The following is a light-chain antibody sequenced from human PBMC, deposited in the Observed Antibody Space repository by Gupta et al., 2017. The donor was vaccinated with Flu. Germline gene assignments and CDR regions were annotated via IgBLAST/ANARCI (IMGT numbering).Light chain of an antibody. CDR2: STN. CDR3: LLYMCRDSWV. Sequence: QTLVTQEPSFSVSPGGPVTRTCGLNSGSVYSSYYPSWYQQTPGQAPRTLIYSTNIRSSGVPDRFSGSILGNKAALTITGAQADDESDYYCLLYMCRDSWVFGGGTKLTVL. V-gene: IGLV8-61*01. J-gene: IGLJ3*02. CDR1: SGSVYSSYY.